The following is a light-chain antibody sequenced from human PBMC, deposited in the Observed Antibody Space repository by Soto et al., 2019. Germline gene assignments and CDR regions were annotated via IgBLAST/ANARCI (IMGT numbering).Light chain of an antibody. CDR3: ISYTTSGTYG. CDR1: SSDIGAYNY. CDR2: DVN. Sequence: QSVLTQPASVSGSPGQSIAISCTGTSSDIGAYNYVSWHQQYPGKVPKLIIYDVNNRPSGVSDRFSGSKSGYTASLTISGLQAEDEAEYYCISYTTSGTYGFGTGTKVTVL. V-gene: IGLV2-14*03. J-gene: IGLJ1*01.